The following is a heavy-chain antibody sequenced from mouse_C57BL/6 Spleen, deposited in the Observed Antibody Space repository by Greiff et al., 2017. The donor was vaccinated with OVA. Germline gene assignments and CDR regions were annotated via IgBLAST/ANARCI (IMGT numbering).Heavy chain of an antibody. Sequence: VKLVESGAELARPGASVKLSCKASGYTFTSYGISWVKQRTGQGLEWIGEIYPRSGNTYYNEKFKGKATLTADKSSSTAYMELRSLTSEDSAVYFCARRGGYFDYWGQGTTLTVSS. J-gene: IGHJ2*01. CDR3: ARRGGYFDY. CDR1: GYTFTSYG. V-gene: IGHV1-81*01. CDR2: IYPRSGNT.